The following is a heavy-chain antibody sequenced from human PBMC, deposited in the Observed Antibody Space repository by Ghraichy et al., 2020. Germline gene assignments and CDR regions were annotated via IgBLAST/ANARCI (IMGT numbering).Heavy chain of an antibody. CDR3: ARDRIQLYDFDY. J-gene: IGHJ4*02. CDR1: GFTFSSYG. V-gene: IGHV3-33*01. CDR2: IWYDGSNK. Sequence: GGSLRLSCAASGFTFSSYGMHWVRQAPGKGLEWVAVIWYDGSNKYYADSMKGRFTISRDNSKNTLYLQMNSLRAEDTAVYYCARDRIQLYDFDYWGQGTLVTVSS. D-gene: IGHD5-18*01.